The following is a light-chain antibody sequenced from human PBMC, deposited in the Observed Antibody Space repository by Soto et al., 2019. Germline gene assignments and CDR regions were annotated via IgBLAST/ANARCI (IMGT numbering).Light chain of an antibody. CDR2: KAS. CDR3: QQYYSYPWT. J-gene: IGKJ1*01. Sequence: DIQMTQSPSTLSASVGDRVTITCRASQSISSWLAWYQQKPGKAPKLLIYKASSLESGVPSRFSGSGSGTDFTLTISCLQSEDFVTYYCQQYYSYPWTFGQGTKVDIK. CDR1: QSISSW. V-gene: IGKV1-5*03.